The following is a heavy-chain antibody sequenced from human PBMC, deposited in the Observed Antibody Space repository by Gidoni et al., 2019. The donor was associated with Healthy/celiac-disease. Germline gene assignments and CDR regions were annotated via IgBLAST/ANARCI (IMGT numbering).Heavy chain of an antibody. J-gene: IGHJ6*02. V-gene: IGHV3-30-3*01. CDR3: ARDLNYYDSSGYYYNYYGMDV. CDR1: GFTFRRYA. D-gene: IGHD3-22*01. Sequence: QVQLVESGGGVVQPGRSLRLSCAASGFTFRRYAMHLVRQAPGKGLEWVAVISYEGSNKYYADSVKGRFTISRDNSKNTLYLQMNSLRAEDTAVYYCARDLNYYDSSGYYYNYYGMDVWGQGTTVTVSS. CDR2: ISYEGSNK.